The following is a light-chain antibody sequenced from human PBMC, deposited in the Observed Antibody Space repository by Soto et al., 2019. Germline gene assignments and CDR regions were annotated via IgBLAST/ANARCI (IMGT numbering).Light chain of an antibody. CDR1: QSVSSY. J-gene: IGKJ5*01. Sequence: EIVSTQSPATLSLSPGEGATLSCRASQSVSSYLAWYQQKPGQAPRLLIYDASNRATGIPARFSGSGSGTDFTLTISSLEPEDFAVYYCQQRSNWPPKATFGQGTRLEIK. CDR3: QQRSNWPPKAT. CDR2: DAS. V-gene: IGKV3-11*01.